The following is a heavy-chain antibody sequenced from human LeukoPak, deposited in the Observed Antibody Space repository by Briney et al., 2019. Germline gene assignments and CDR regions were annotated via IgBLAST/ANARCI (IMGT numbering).Heavy chain of an antibody. J-gene: IGHJ4*02. CDR3: ARDGSNIVGATYFDY. V-gene: IGHV3-21*01. D-gene: IGHD1-26*01. CDR1: GFTFSNYN. Sequence: GGSLRLSCAASGFTFSNYNMNWVRQAPGKGLEWVSSITSTSSYIYYADSVKGRFTISRDNAKNSLYLQMNSLRAEDTAVYYCARDGSNIVGATYFDYWGQGTLVTVSS. CDR2: ITSTSSYI.